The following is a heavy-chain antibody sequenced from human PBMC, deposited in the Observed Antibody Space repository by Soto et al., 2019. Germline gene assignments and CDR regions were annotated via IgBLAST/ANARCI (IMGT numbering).Heavy chain of an antibody. Sequence: EVQLLESGGGLVQPGGSLRLSCAASGFTFSSYAMSWVRQAPGKGLEWVSAISGSGGSTYYADSVKGRFTISRDNSKNTLYLQMNSLRAEDTAVYYCAKDRVSDYDFWSGYCYDYWGQGTLVTVSS. J-gene: IGHJ4*02. V-gene: IGHV3-23*01. D-gene: IGHD3-3*01. CDR3: AKDRVSDYDFWSGYCYDY. CDR2: ISGSGGST. CDR1: GFTFSSYA.